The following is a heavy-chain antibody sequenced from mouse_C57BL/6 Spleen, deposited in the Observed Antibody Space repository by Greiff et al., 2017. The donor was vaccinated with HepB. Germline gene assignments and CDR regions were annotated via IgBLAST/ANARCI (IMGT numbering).Heavy chain of an antibody. D-gene: IGHD1-1*01. CDR2: INPSNGGT. Sequence: VQLQQPGTELVKPGASVKLSCKASGYTFTSYWMHWVKQRPGQGLEWIGNINPSNGGTNYNEKFKSKATLTVDKSSSTAYMQLSSLTSEDSAVYYCARSLTTVVPYWYFDVWGTGTTVTVSS. CDR3: ARSLTTVVPYWYFDV. V-gene: IGHV1-53*01. CDR1: GYTFTSYW. J-gene: IGHJ1*03.